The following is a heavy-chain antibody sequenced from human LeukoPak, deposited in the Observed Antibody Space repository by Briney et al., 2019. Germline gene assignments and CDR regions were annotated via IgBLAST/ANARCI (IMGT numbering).Heavy chain of an antibody. Sequence: ASVKVSCKASGYTFTGYYMHWVRQAPGQGLEWMGCINPNSGGTNYAQKFQGSVTMTRDTSISTAYMELSRLRSDDTAVYYCARGHCSSTSCYSGKNWFDPWGQGTLVTVSS. CDR3: ARGHCSSTSCYSGKNWFDP. CDR1: GYTFTGYY. D-gene: IGHD2-2*01. CDR2: INPNSGGT. V-gene: IGHV1-2*02. J-gene: IGHJ5*02.